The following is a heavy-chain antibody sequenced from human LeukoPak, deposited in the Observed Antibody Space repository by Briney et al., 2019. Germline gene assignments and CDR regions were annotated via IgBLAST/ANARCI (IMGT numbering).Heavy chain of an antibody. CDR3: ARHIAAGTPGFDF. CDR2: IYYSGST. J-gene: IGHJ4*02. D-gene: IGHD6-13*01. V-gene: IGHV4-59*08. Sequence: SETLSLTCTVSGGSITGYYWSWIRQPPGQGLEWIGYIYYSGSTNYNPSLKSRVTISVDTSKNQFSLKLRSVTAADTAVYFCARHIAAGTPGFDFWGQGTLVTVSS. CDR1: GGSITGYY.